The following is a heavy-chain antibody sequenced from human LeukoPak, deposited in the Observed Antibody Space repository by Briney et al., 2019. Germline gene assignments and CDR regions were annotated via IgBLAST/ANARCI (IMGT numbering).Heavy chain of an antibody. CDR3: AKTPAAAGTKYYYYYYMDV. V-gene: IGHV3-30*02. CDR1: GFTFSSYG. J-gene: IGHJ6*03. CDR2: IRYDGSNK. D-gene: IGHD6-13*01. Sequence: GGSLRLSCAASGFTFSSYGMHWVRQAPGKGLEWVAFIRYDGSNKYYADSVKGRFTISRDNSKNTLYLQMNSLRAEDTAVYYCAKTPAAAGTKYYYYYYMDVWGKGTTVTISS.